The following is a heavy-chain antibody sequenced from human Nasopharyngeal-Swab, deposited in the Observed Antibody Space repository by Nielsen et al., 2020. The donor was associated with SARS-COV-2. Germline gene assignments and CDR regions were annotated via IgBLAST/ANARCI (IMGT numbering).Heavy chain of an antibody. D-gene: IGHD6-19*01. V-gene: IGHV4-59*01. CDR3: ARDMGESSGWPDPFDY. CDR2: IYYSGST. Sequence: WIRQSPGKGLEWIGYIYYSGSTNYNPSLRSRVTISVDTSNNQFSLKLSSVTAADTAVYYCARDMGESSGWPDPFDYWGQGTLVTVSS. J-gene: IGHJ4*02.